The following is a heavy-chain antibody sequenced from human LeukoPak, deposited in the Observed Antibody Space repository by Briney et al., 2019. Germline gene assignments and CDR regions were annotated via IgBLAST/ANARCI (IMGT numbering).Heavy chain of an antibody. CDR1: GCTFSSYA. D-gene: IGHD6-6*01. Sequence: PGGSLRLSCAVSGCTFSSYAIHWVRQAPGKGLELVAVISYDGSNKYYADSVKGRFTISRDNSKNTLYLQMNSLRAEDTAVYYCARVHFSSSPYFDYWGQGTLVTVSS. CDR3: ARVHFSSSPYFDY. CDR2: ISYDGSNK. J-gene: IGHJ4*02. V-gene: IGHV3-30-3*01.